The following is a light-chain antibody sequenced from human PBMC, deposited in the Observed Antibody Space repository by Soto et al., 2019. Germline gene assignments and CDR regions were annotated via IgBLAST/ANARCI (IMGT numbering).Light chain of an antibody. V-gene: IGKV3-11*01. CDR3: QQRSNWPPAIT. CDR1: QSVSSY. J-gene: IGKJ5*01. CDR2: DAS. Sequence: EIVLTQSPATLSVSPGERATLSCRARQSVSSYLAWYQQKPGQAPRLLIYDASNRATGIPARFSGSGSGTDFTLTISSLEPEDFAVYYCQQRSNWPPAITFGQGTRLEIK.